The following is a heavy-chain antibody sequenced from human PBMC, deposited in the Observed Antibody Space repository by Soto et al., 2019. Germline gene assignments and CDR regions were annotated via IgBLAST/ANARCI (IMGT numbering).Heavy chain of an antibody. Sequence: EVQLLESGGGLVQPGGSLRLSCAASGFTFSNYAMNWVRQAPGNGLEWVSGLGVGGNYIYYADSVKGRFTISRDNSKNTLYLQMNSLRAEDTAVYYCAKDAISGNQVWDYFDYWGQGTPVTVSS. CDR2: LGVGGNYI. J-gene: IGHJ4*02. V-gene: IGHV3-23*01. CDR3: AKDAISGNQVWDYFDY. CDR1: GFTFSNYA. D-gene: IGHD7-27*01.